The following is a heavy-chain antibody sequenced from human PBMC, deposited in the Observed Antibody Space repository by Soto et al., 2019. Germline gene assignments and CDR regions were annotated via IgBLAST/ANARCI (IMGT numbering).Heavy chain of an antibody. J-gene: IGHJ4*02. D-gene: IGHD6-13*01. CDR1: GFTVSNTY. CDR3: ARDPDLIEAAGNYFDY. V-gene: IGHV3-30*03. CDR2: VSFDGVNK. Sequence: GGSLRLSCAASGFTVSNTYMSWVRQAPGKGLEWVAVVSFDGVNKHYRDSVKGRFTISRDIAKNMLYLQMTSLRLEDTASYYCARDPDLIEAAGNYFDYWGQGTLVTVSS.